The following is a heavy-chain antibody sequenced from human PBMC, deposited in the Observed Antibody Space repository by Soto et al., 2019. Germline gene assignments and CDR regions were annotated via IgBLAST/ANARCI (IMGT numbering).Heavy chain of an antibody. J-gene: IGHJ6*02. CDR2: INSDGSST. CDR3: AREGAGVLRYFDWLNNYYYYGMDV. Sequence: GRSLRLSWAASGFTFSSYCRRWVRQAPGKGLVWVSRINSDGSSTSYADSVKGRFTISRDNAKNTLYLQMNSLRAEDTAVYYCAREGAGVLRYFDWLNNYYYYGMDVWGQGTTVTVSS. V-gene: IGHV3-74*01. CDR1: GFTFSSYC. D-gene: IGHD3-9*01.